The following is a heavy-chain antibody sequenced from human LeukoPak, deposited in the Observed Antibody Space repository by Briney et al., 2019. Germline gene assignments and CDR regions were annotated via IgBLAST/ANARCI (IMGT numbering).Heavy chain of an antibody. CDR2: INPSGGST. Sequence: PGGSLRLSCAASGYTFTSYYMHWVRQAPGQGLEWMGIINPSGGSTSYAQKFQGRVTMTRDTSTSTVYMELSSLRSEDTAVYYCARDRYGGNSRFDYWGQGTLVTVSS. CDR3: ARDRYGGNSRFDY. D-gene: IGHD4-23*01. J-gene: IGHJ4*02. V-gene: IGHV1-46*01. CDR1: GYTFTSYY.